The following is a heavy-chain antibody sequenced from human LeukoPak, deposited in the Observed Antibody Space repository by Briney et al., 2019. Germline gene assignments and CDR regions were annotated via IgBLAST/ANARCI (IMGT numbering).Heavy chain of an antibody. V-gene: IGHV1-2*02. CDR1: RYIFTSYY. CDR2: INPNSGGT. D-gene: IGHD1-26*01. Sequence: ASVKVSCQASRYIFTSYYIHWVRQAPGQGLEWMGWINPNSGGTKYAQKFEGRVTMTRDTSISTAYMELSRLRSDDTAVYYCAREGSSYRGVDYWGQGTLVTVSS. J-gene: IGHJ4*02. CDR3: AREGSSYRGVDY.